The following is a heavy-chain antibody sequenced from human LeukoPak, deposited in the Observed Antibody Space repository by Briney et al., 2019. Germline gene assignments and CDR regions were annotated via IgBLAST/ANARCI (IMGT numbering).Heavy chain of an antibody. CDR1: GGSISSHY. CDR3: ARVSVPAAIRSKYYFDY. J-gene: IGHJ4*02. D-gene: IGHD2-2*01. Sequence: SETLSLTCTVSGGSISSHYWSWIRQPPGKGLEWIGYIYYSGSTNYNPSLKSRVTISVDTSKNQFSLKLSSVTAADTAVYYCARVSVPAAIRSKYYFDYWGQGTLVTVSS. V-gene: IGHV4-59*11. CDR2: IYYSGST.